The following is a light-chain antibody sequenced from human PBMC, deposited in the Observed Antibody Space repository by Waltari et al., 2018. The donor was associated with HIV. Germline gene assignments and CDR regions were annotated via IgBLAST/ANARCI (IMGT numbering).Light chain of an antibody. J-gene: IGLJ3*02. CDR1: ALPKQF. V-gene: IGLV3-25*03. Sequence: SFELTQPPSVSVSPGQTARITCSGDALPKQFAYWYQQKPGQAPVLIIYQDTERPAGIPERFSGSSSGTRGTLTVSGVQAEDEADYYCQSADSSGTWVFGGGTKLTVL. CDR3: QSADSSGTWV. CDR2: QDT.